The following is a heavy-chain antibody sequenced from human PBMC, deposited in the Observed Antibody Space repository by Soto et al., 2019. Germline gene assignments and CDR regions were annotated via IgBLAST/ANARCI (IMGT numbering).Heavy chain of an antibody. V-gene: IGHV4-59*01. D-gene: IGHD5-18*01. J-gene: IGHJ4*02. Sequence: PSETLSLTCTVSGGSISNYYWNWIRQSPGKGLEWIGYIYSSGSTHYNPSLQNRGTISIDTSKNQVSLKVNSVTAADTAVYYCARDHPHSYGVYYFDYWGQRTQVTVSS. CDR3: ARDHPHSYGVYYFDY. CDR1: GGSISNYY. CDR2: IYSSGST.